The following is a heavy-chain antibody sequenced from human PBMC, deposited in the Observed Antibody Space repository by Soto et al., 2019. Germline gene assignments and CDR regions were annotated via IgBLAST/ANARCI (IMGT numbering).Heavy chain of an antibody. Sequence: SETLSLTCTVSGGSISSGDYYWSWIRQPPGKGLEWIGYIYYSGSTYYNPSLKSRVTISVDTSKNQFSLKLSSVTAADTAVYYCARVVYAGVYYYYYGMDVWGQGTTVTVSS. CDR1: GGSISSGDYY. D-gene: IGHD2-8*01. CDR3: ARVVYAGVYYYYYGMDV. J-gene: IGHJ6*02. CDR2: IYYSGST. V-gene: IGHV4-30-4*01.